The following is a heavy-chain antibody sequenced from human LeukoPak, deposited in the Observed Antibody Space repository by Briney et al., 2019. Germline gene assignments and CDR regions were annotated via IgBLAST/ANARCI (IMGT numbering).Heavy chain of an antibody. Sequence: GGSLTLLCAASGYTISAYYMIWARQAPGKGLEWVSIIFSTGNTYYADSVQGRFTISRDNSKNTLYLQMDSLRAEDTAVYYCASVFWNRQWGQGPMLTVSS. J-gene: IGHJ4*02. D-gene: IGHD3-3*01. V-gene: IGHV3-66*01. CDR1: GYTISAYY. CDR3: ASVFWNRQ. CDR2: IFSTGNT.